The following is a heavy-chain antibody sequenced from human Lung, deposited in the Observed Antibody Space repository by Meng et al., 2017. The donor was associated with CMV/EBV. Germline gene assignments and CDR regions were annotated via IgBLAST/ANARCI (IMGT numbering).Heavy chain of an antibody. V-gene: IGHV1-2*06. J-gene: IGHJ4*02. Sequence: ASVKVSXKASGDRFTGYYIHWLRQAPGQGLEWMGRIDSNSGGTKYPQKFQGRVSMTRDTSISTAYMELNRLTSDDTALYYCARSRVYCGSDCQPPDYWGQGTPVTVSS. D-gene: IGHD2-21*01. CDR1: GDRFTGYY. CDR2: IDSNSGGT. CDR3: ARSRVYCGSDCQPPDY.